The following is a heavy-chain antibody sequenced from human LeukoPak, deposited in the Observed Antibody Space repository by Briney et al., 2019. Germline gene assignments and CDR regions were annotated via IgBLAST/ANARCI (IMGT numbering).Heavy chain of an antibody. D-gene: IGHD7-27*01. CDR2: INHTGST. J-gene: IGHJ4*02. V-gene: IGHV4-34*01. Sequence: PSETLSLTCTVQGGSLSGAYWTWIRQPPGKGLEWIGEINHTGSTNYNPSFKSRVTMSADTPKNQFSLNLTSVTAADTALYYCASGRPLGFDYWGQGTLVTVSS. CDR1: GGSLSGAY. CDR3: ASGRPLGFDY.